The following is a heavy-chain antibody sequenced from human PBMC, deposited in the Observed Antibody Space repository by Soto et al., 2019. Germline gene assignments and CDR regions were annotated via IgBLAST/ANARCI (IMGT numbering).Heavy chain of an antibody. CDR2: INAGNGNT. Sequence: ASVKVSCKASGYTFTSYAMHWLRQAPGQRLEWMGWINAGNGNTKYSQKFQGRVTITRDTSASTAYMELSSLRSEDTAVYYCVYGSGSYYTKPFDYWGQGTLVTVSS. D-gene: IGHD3-10*01. CDR1: GYTFTSYA. J-gene: IGHJ4*02. V-gene: IGHV1-3*01. CDR3: VYGSGSYYTKPFDY.